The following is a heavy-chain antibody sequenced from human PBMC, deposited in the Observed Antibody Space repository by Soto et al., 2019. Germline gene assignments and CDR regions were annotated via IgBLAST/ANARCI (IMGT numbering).Heavy chain of an antibody. V-gene: IGHV4-59*01. CDR1: GGSIRSYY. CDR3: GRPHGGSSGWDNWFDP. CDR2: IYYSGST. Sequence: SETLSLTCTVSGGSIRSYYLSWIRQPPGKGLEWIGYIYYSGSTNYNPSLKSRVTISVDTSKNQFSLELSSVTAADTAVYYCGRPHGGSSGWDNWFDPWGQGTLVTVSS. J-gene: IGHJ5*02. D-gene: IGHD6-25*01.